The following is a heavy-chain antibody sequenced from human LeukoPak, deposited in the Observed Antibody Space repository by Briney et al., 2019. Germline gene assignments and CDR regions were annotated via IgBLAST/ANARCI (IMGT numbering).Heavy chain of an antibody. Sequence: SSETLSLSCTVSGGSISSSSYYWGWIRQPPGKGLEWIGSIYYSGSTYYNPSLKSRVTISVDTSKNQFSLKLSSVTAADTAVYYCASQPRNCSSTSCYAMIYYYYYMDVWGKGTTVTISS. J-gene: IGHJ6*03. D-gene: IGHD2-2*01. V-gene: IGHV4-39*01. CDR1: GGSISSSSYY. CDR3: ASQPRNCSSTSCYAMIYYYYYMDV. CDR2: IYYSGST.